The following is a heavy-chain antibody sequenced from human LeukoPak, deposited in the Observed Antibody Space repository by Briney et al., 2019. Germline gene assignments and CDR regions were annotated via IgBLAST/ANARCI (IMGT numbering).Heavy chain of an antibody. V-gene: IGHV3-30-3*01. CDR1: XFXXSXXX. CDR2: XSXXXXNX. J-gene: IGHJ2*01. CDR3: ARGPQNYXDSSGVSPWYFDL. D-gene: IGHD3-22*01. Sequence: GRSLRLSCAASXFXXSXXXXXXVXXXPGXXXXXVXXXSXXXXNXYYADPVKGRFTXSRDNSKNTLYLQMNSLRAEDTAVYYCARGPQNYXDSSGVSPWYFDLWGRGTLVTVSS.